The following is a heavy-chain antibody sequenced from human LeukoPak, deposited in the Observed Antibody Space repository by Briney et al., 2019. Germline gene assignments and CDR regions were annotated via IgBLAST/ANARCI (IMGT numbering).Heavy chain of an antibody. D-gene: IGHD2-2*01. Sequence: GGSLRLSCAASGFIFSNYAMQWVRQAPGMGLEWVAFIRYDGGNTYYADSVKGRFTISRDNSKNTMYLQMNSLDAEDTAVYYCAEDEVVPGYYYTDVWGRGTTVTISS. V-gene: IGHV3-30*02. CDR2: IRYDGGNT. J-gene: IGHJ6*03. CDR1: GFIFSNYA. CDR3: AEDEVVPGYYYTDV.